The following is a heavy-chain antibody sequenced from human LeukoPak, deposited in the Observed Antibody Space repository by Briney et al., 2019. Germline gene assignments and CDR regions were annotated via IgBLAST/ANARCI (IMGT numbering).Heavy chain of an antibody. Sequence: PGGSLRLSCAASGITFSRFSMNWVRQAPGKGLEWVSYISSSSSTMFYADSVKGRFTISRDNAKNSLFLQMNSLRDEDTAVYYCASRAYGDYGFDYWGQGTLVTVSS. D-gene: IGHD4-17*01. CDR2: ISSSSSTM. CDR3: ASRAYGDYGFDY. CDR1: GITFSRFS. J-gene: IGHJ4*02. V-gene: IGHV3-48*02.